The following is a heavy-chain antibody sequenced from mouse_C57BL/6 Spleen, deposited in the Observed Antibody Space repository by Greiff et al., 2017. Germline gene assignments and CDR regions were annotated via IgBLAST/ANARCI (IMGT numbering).Heavy chain of an antibody. Sequence: EVMLVESGGGLVKPGGSLKLSCAASGFTFSDSGMHWVRQAPEKGLEWVAYISRGRSTLYYADTVKGRFTISRDNAKNTLCLQMTSLRAEDTAMYYCARAHYYGSIHYWGQGTTLTVSS. CDR1: GFTFSDSG. CDR2: ISRGRSTL. V-gene: IGHV5-17*01. CDR3: ARAHYYGSIHY. D-gene: IGHD1-1*01. J-gene: IGHJ2*01.